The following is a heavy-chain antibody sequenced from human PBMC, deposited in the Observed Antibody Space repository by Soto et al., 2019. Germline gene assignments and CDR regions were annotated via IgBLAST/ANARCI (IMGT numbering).Heavy chain of an antibody. V-gene: IGHV3-30-3*01. CDR2: ISYDGSIK. J-gene: IGHJ4*02. Sequence: QVQLVESGGGVVQPGRSLRLSCAASGFTFSSHSIQWVRQAPGKGLEWVAVISYDGSIKYYADSVKGRFTISRDNSKKTAYLQMNSLRGEDTAVFYCAREWSTSGDLDYWGQGTLVIVSS. D-gene: IGHD3-10*01. CDR3: AREWSTSGDLDY. CDR1: GFTFSSHS.